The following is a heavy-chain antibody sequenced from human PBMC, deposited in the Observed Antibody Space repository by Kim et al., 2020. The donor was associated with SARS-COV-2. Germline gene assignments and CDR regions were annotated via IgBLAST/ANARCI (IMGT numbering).Heavy chain of an antibody. CDR1: GGSTTGSY. CDR2: IYYSGST. D-gene: IGHD2-21*01. CDR3: SCPTISVTWFDP. Sequence: SETLSLTCTVSGGSTTGSYWNWVRQPPGQGLEWIGSIYYSGSTNSYPYLNLRSRISVATYTNQYPLNLSPMTAAASAFDYYSCPTISVTWFDPSG. J-gene: IGHJ5*02. V-gene: IGHV4-59*08.